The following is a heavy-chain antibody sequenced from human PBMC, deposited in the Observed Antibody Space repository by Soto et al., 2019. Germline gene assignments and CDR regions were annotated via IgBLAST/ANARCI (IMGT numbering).Heavy chain of an antibody. V-gene: IGHV1-69*13. J-gene: IGHJ6*02. CDR3: ARDPPRGTTYYYGMDV. Sequence: ASVKVSCKASGGTFSSYAISWVRQAPGQGLEWMGGIIPIFGTANYAQKFQGRVTITADESTSTAYMELSSLRSEDTAVYYCARDPPRGTTYYYGMDVWGQGTTVTVS. CDR2: IIPIFGTA. CDR1: GGTFSSYA. D-gene: IGHD1-26*01.